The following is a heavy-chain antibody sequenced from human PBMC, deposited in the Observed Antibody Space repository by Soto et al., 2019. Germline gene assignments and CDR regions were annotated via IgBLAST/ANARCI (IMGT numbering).Heavy chain of an antibody. D-gene: IGHD6-19*01. V-gene: IGHV1-69*01. CDR3: ARRVAVAGEDWYFDL. Sequence: QVQLVQSGAEVKKPGSSVKVSYKASGGTFSSYAISWVRQAPGQGLEWMGGIIPIFGTANYAQKFQGRVTITADESTSTAYMELSSLRSEDTAVYYCARRVAVAGEDWYFDLWGRGTLVTVSS. CDR1: GGTFSSYA. J-gene: IGHJ2*01. CDR2: IIPIFGTA.